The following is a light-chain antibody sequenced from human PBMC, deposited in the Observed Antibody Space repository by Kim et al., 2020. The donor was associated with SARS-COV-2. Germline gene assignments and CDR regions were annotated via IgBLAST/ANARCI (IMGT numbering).Light chain of an antibody. CDR1: QSFSSSC. V-gene: IGKV3-20*01. CDR3: QQYDSSPRT. Sequence: SPGKRAPLPLASCQSFSSSCLAGYQQKPGQAPRLLIFGASSRSTGIPDRFSGSGSGTDFTLTIIRLEPEDFAVYYCQQYDSSPRTFGQGTKVDIK. J-gene: IGKJ1*01. CDR2: GAS.